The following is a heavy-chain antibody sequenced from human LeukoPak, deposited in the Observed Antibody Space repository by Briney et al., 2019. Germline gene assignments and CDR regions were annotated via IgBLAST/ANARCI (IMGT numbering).Heavy chain of an antibody. V-gene: IGHV3-48*01. D-gene: IGHD6-19*01. CDR2: ISSGGSPT. J-gene: IGHJ6*02. Sequence: GGSLRLSCAASGFTFSSYSMNWVRQAPGKGLEWISYISSGGSPTYYAGSVKGRFVISRDSAKNSLYLRMNSLRAEDTAVYYCARDNSSGWSDFHYYGVDVWGQGTTVIVSS. CDR1: GFTFSSYS. CDR3: ARDNSSGWSDFHYYGVDV.